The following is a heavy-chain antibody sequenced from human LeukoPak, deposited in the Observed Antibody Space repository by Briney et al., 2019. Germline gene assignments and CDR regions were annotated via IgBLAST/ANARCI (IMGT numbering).Heavy chain of an antibody. CDR1: GFTFSSYW. D-gene: IGHD1-26*01. J-gene: IGHJ4*02. V-gene: IGHV3-7*01. CDR2: IKQDGSEK. CDR3: ARDWGESGSYVPDFDY. Sequence: PGGSLRLSCAASGFTFSSYWMSWVRQAPGKGLEWVANIKQDGSEKYYVDSVKGRFTISRDNAKNSLYLQMNSLRAEDTAVYYCARDWGESGSYVPDFDYWGQGTPVTVSS.